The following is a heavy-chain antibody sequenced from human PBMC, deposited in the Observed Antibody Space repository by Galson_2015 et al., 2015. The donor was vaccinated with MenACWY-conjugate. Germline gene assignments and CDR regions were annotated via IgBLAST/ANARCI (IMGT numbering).Heavy chain of an antibody. V-gene: IGHV1-3*01. CDR1: AYTFTNYA. CDR3: AREDPGDFDY. J-gene: IGHJ4*02. D-gene: IGHD3-10*01. Sequence: PVKVSCKASAYTFTNYAIHWVRQAPGQRLEWMGWINAGNGDTKYSQKFQGRVTITRDTSASTAYMELSSLRSEDTAVYYCAREDPGDFDYWGQGTLVTVSS. CDR2: INAGNGDT.